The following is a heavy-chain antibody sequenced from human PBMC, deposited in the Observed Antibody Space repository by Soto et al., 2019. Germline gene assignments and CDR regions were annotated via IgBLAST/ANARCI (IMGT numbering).Heavy chain of an antibody. D-gene: IGHD3-22*01. J-gene: IGHJ5*02. CDR1: GYTFTNYY. CDR2: INPSGGAT. CDR3: ARGGENYSDGGGFNWFDP. V-gene: IGHV1-46*01. Sequence: ASVKVSCKASGYTFTNYYIHWVRQAPGQGLEWMGIINPSGGATSYAQKFQGRVTLTRDTSTSTVYMEVRSLRSEDTAIYFCARGGENYSDGGGFNWFDPWGPGTQVTSPQ.